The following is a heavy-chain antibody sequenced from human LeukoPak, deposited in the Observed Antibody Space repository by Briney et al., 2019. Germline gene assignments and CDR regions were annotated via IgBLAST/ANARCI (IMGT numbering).Heavy chain of an antibody. D-gene: IGHD2-2*01. J-gene: IGHJ6*03. CDR3: ARVGADIVVVPVAISYYYYMDV. V-gene: IGHV3-30*14. CDR2: ISYDGSNK. Sequence: GGSLRLSCAASGFTFTNYAIHWVRQAPGKGLEWVAVISYDGSNKYYADSVKGRFLISRDKSTNTLYLQMDSLRAEDTAVYYCARVGADIVVVPVAISYYYYMDVWGKGTTVTVSS. CDR1: GFTFTNYA.